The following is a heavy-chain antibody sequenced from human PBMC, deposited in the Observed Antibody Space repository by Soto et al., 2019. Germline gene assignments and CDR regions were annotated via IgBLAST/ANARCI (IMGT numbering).Heavy chain of an antibody. D-gene: IGHD3-16*01. Sequence: SETLSLTCTVSGGSISSYYWSWIRQPPGKGLEWIGNIYYSGSTNYNPSLKSRVTISIDTSKNQFSLKLSSVTAADTAVYFCARSAYHLGYYYGMGVWGQGTSVTVSS. CDR3: ARSAYHLGYYYGMGV. V-gene: IGHV4-59*01. CDR1: GGSISSYY. CDR2: IYYSGST. J-gene: IGHJ6*02.